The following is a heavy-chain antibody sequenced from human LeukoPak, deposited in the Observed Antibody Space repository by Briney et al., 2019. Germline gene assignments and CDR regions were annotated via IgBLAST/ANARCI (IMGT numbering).Heavy chain of an antibody. CDR3: ARVTGGSGSYYSPLHYYFDY. D-gene: IGHD3-10*01. CDR2: IYYSGST. CDR1: GDSISSGDYY. V-gene: IGHV4-30-4*01. Sequence: SETLSLTCTVSGDSISSGDYYWSWIRQPPGKGLEWIGYIYYSGSTYYNPSLKSRVTISVDTSKNQFSLKLSSVTAADTAVYYCARVTGGSGSYYSPLHYYFDYWGQGTLVSVS. J-gene: IGHJ4*02.